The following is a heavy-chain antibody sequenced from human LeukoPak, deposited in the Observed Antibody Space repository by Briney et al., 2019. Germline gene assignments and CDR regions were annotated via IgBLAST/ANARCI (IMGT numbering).Heavy chain of an antibody. Sequence: PGGSLRLSCAASGFTFSSYSMNWVRQAPGKGLEWVSSISSSNSYIYNADSVKGRFTISRDNAKNSLYLQMNSLRAEDTAVYYCARDGVDYGAPTGMDVWGQGTTVTVSS. CDR3: ARDGVDYGAPTGMDV. CDR1: GFTFSSYS. D-gene: IGHD4-17*01. J-gene: IGHJ6*02. CDR2: ISSSNSYI. V-gene: IGHV3-21*01.